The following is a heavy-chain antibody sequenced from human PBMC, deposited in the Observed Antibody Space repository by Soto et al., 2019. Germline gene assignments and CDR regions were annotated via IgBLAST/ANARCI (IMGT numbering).Heavy chain of an antibody. CDR1: GYTFSGYY. D-gene: IGHD2-2*02. CDR2: INPNSGGT. Sequence: QEQLVQSGAEVKKPGASVKVSCKASGYTFSGYYIHWLRQASGQGLEWMGWINPNSGGTNYAQKFQGRVTVTRDTPTSTAYMELSRLTSDDTAVYYCARSLTEGYCTITGCYTRPLYGMDVWGQGTTVTVSS. V-gene: IGHV1-2*02. J-gene: IGHJ6*02. CDR3: ARSLTEGYCTITGCYTRPLYGMDV.